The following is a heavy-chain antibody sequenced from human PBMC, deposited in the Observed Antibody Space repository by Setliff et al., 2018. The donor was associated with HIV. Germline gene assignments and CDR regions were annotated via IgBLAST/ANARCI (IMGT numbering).Heavy chain of an antibody. J-gene: IGHJ6*03. CDR2: IYYSGST. CDR3: ARHERSIFGVTYSYYMDV. CDR1: GGSISNYY. V-gene: IGHV4-59*04. D-gene: IGHD3-3*01. Sequence: SETLSLTCTVSGGSISNYYWSWIRQPPGKGLEWIVYIYYSGSTSYNPSLKSRVTISVDTSKHQFSLKLSSVTAADTAVYYCARHERSIFGVTYSYYMDVWGKGTTVTVSS.